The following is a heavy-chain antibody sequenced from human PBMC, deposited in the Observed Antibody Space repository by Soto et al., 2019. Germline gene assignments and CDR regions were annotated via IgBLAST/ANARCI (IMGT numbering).Heavy chain of an antibody. V-gene: IGHV4-30-4*08. D-gene: IGHD2-21*02. CDR3: AREDDGGDTLDV. J-gene: IGHJ6*02. Sequence: PSETLSVTCTVSGGSISSDYYHWSWIRQSPERGLEWIGYIHHSGSILYNPSLKSRVTISVDTSKNQFSLHLSSVTAADTAVYFCAREDDGGDTLDVWGQGTTVTVSS. CDR2: IHHSGSI. CDR1: GGSISSDYYH.